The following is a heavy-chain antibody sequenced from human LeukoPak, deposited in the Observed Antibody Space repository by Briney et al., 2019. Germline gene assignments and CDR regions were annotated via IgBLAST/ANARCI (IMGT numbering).Heavy chain of an antibody. Sequence: TLSLTCAVSGGSISSGGYSWSWIRQPPGKGLEWIGYIYHSGSTYYNPSLKSRVTISVDRSKNQFSLKLSSVTAADTAVYYCASLLTYYYDSSGSQTPGGMDVWGQGTLVTVSS. V-gene: IGHV4-30-2*01. CDR2: IYHSGST. CDR3: ASLLTYYYDSSGSQTPGGMDV. J-gene: IGHJ4*02. D-gene: IGHD3-22*01. CDR1: GGSISSGGYS.